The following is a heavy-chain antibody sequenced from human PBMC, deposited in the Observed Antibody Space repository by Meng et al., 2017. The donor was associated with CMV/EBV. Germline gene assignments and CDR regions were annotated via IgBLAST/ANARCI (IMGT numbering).Heavy chain of an antibody. CDR3: ANIFLIVVVPAARGDY. CDR1: GFTFSSYA. J-gene: IGHJ4*02. CDR2: ISGSGGST. Sequence: GGSLRLSCAASGFTFSSYAISWVRQAPGKGLEWVSAISGSGGSTYYADSVKGRFTISRDNSKNTLYLQMNSLRAEDTAVYYCANIFLIVVVPAARGDYWGQGTLVTVSS. D-gene: IGHD2-2*01. V-gene: IGHV3-23*01.